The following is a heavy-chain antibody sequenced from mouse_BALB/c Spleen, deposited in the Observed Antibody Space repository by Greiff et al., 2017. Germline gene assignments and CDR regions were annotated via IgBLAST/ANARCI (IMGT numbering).Heavy chain of an antibody. J-gene: IGHJ4*01. D-gene: IGHD2-1*01. CDR3: ARSPYGNYIYAMDY. Sequence: EVKLVESGPGLVKPSQSLSLTCTVTGYSITSDYAWNWLRQFPGNKLEWMGYISYSGSTSYNPSLKSRISITRDTSKNQFFLQLNSVTTEDTATYYCARSPYGNYIYAMDYWGQGTSVTVSS. CDR1: GYSITSDYA. CDR2: ISYSGST. V-gene: IGHV3-2*02.